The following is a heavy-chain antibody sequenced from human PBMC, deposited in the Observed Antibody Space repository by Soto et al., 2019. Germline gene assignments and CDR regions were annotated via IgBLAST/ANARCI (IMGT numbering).Heavy chain of an antibody. D-gene: IGHD3-22*01. V-gene: IGHV3-9*01. Sequence: PGGSLRLSCAASGFTFDDYAMHWVRQAPGKGLEWVSGISWNSGSIGYADSVKGRFTISRDNAKNSLYLQMNSLRAEDTALYYCAKDSGYDSIGYHQAFDIWGQGTMVSVSS. CDR2: ISWNSGSI. CDR1: GFTFDDYA. J-gene: IGHJ3*02. CDR3: AKDSGYDSIGYHQAFDI.